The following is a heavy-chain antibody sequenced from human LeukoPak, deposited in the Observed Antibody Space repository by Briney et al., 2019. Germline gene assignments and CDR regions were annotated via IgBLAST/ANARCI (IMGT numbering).Heavy chain of an antibody. CDR1: GGSISSDY. CDR2: IYYSGST. CDR3: ARGTMGATHFDY. D-gene: IGHD1-26*01. J-gene: IGHJ4*02. Sequence: PSETLSLTCTVSGGSISSDYWNWIRQPPGKGLEWIGYIYYSGSTNYNVSLKSRVTISVDTSKKQCSLRLSSVTAADTAVYYCARGTMGATHFDYWGQGTLVTVSS. V-gene: IGHV4-59*01.